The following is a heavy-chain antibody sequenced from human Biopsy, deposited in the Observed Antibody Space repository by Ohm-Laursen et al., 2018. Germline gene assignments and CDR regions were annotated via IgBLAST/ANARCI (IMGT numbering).Heavy chain of an antibody. CDR1: GFSFSDYH. J-gene: IGHJ6*02. D-gene: IGHD4-23*01. Sequence: GSLRLSCAASGFSFSDYHMRWIRQAPGRGLEWVSYISGGGTIYYGDSMKGRVTISRDNAKNSLYLQMHSLRAEDTAVYYCARDTRWSPYSMDVWAKGPRSPSP. CDR2: ISGGGTI. V-gene: IGHV3-11*01. CDR3: ARDTRWSPYSMDV.